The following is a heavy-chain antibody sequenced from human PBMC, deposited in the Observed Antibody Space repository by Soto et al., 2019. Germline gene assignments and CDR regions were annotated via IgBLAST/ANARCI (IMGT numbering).Heavy chain of an antibody. CDR1: GGSVYSNGHY. D-gene: IGHD2-15*01. CDR3: GKILVGATGHTDADS. V-gene: IGHV4-39*01. J-gene: IGHJ4*02. CDR2: IDNNGVT. Sequence: SETLSLTCIVSGGSVYSNGHYWGWIRRPPGKGLEWIGSIDNNGVTNYNSSLKSLVTISRDTSKNQFSLRLTSVTAADTAVYYCGKILVGATGHTDADSWGPGTLVTVSS.